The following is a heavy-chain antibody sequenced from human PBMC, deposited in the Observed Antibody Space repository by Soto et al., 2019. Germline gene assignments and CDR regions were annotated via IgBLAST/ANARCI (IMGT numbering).Heavy chain of an antibody. V-gene: IGHV3-23*01. Sequence: EVQLLESGGGLVQPGGSLRLSCAASGFTFSSYAMSWVRQAPGKGLEWVSAISGSGGSTYYADSVKGRFTISRDNSKNTLYLQMNSLRAEDTAVYYCAKDTRDFWSGYPDAFDIWGQGTMVTVSS. D-gene: IGHD3-3*01. CDR2: ISGSGGST. J-gene: IGHJ3*02. CDR3: AKDTRDFWSGYPDAFDI. CDR1: GFTFSSYA.